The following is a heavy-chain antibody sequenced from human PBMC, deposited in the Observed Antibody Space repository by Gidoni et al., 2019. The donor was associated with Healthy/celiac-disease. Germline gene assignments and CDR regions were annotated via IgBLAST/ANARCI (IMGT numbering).Heavy chain of an antibody. J-gene: IGHJ4*02. CDR2: IYYSGST. Sequence: QLQLQASGPGLVKPSETLSLTCTVSGGPISISSYYWGWIRQPPGKGLEWIGSIYYSGSTYYNPSLKSRVTISVDTSKNQFSLRLSSVTAADTSVYYCASRYSGYDFRDPHFDYWGQGTLVTVSS. CDR3: ASRYSGYDFRDPHFDY. D-gene: IGHD5-12*01. CDR1: GGPISISSYY. V-gene: IGHV4-39*01.